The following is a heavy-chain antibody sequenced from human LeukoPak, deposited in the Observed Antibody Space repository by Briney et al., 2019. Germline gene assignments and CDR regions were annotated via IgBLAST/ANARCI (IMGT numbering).Heavy chain of an antibody. J-gene: IGHJ4*02. CDR1: GASISTNSYY. D-gene: IGHD5-24*01. CDR2: IYYSGST. CDR3: ARPIPDGWREGFDY. V-gene: IGHV4-39*01. Sequence: PSETLSLTCTVSGASISTNSYYWGWIRQPPGKGLEWIGSIYYSGSTYYNPSLKSRVTISVDTSKNQFSLKLSSVTAADTAVYYCARPIPDGWREGFDYCGEGTLVTASS.